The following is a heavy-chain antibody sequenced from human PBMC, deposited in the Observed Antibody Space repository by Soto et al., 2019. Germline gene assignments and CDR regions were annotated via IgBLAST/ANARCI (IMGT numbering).Heavy chain of an antibody. J-gene: IGHJ6*02. CDR2: ISGKTGQT. Sequence: ASVKVSCKASGYVFTSYGISWVRQAPGQGLEWMGWISGKTGQTNYAQKFQGRVTLSRDTVTSTAYMDLRSLRSDDTAVYYCARVPREIILVGMDVWGQGTTVTVSS. D-gene: IGHD2-2*01. CDR1: GYVFTSYG. CDR3: ARVPREIILVGMDV. V-gene: IGHV1-18*04.